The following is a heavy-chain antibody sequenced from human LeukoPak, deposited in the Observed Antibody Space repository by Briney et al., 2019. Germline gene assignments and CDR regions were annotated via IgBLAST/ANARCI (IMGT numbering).Heavy chain of an antibody. CDR1: GFTFSSYA. CDR2: ISGSGGST. Sequence: GGSLRLSCAASGFTFSSYAMSWVRQAPGKGLEWVSAISGSGGSTYYADSVKGRFAISRDNSRNTLYLQMNSLRAEDTAVYYCAKVHFGDIDYWGQGTLVTVSS. J-gene: IGHJ4*02. V-gene: IGHV3-23*01. CDR3: AKVHFGDIDY. D-gene: IGHD4-17*01.